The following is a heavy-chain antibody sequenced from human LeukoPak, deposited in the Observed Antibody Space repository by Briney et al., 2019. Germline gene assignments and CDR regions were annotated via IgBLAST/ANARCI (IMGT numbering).Heavy chain of an antibody. CDR2: ISSSSSYI. CDR3: AELGITMIGGV. Sequence: PGGSLRLSCAASGFTFSSYSMNWVRQAPGKWLEWVSPISSSSSYIYYADSVKGRFTISRDNAKNSLYLQMNSLRAEDTAVYYCAELGITMIGGVWGKGTTVTISS. CDR1: GFTFSSYS. J-gene: IGHJ6*04. D-gene: IGHD3-10*02. V-gene: IGHV3-21*01.